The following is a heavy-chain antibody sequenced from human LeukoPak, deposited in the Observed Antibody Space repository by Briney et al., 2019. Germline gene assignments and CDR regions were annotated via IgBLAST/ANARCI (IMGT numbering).Heavy chain of an antibody. CDR3: ARTKPPCTSCLLLDY. D-gene: IGHD2-2*01. J-gene: IGHJ4*02. CDR2: INPNSGGT. Sequence: ASVKVSCXASGYTFTDYYIHWLRQAPGLGLGWMGWINPNSGGTNYAPKFQGLVTMSSDTSITTAYMELSRLISDDTAVYYCARTKPPCTSCLLLDYWGQGTLVTVSS. V-gene: IGHV1-2*02. CDR1: GYTFTDYY.